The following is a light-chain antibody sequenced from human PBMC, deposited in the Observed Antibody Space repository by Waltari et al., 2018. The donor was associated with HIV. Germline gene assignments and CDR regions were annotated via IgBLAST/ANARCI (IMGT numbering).Light chain of an antibody. CDR1: SSNIGNNT. CDR2: DNN. Sequence: SVLTQPPSVSAAPGQKVTLSCPGSSSNIGNNTVSWYQQLPGTAPKLLIYDNNKRPSGIPDRFSGSKSGTSATLGITGLQTGDEADYYCGTWDSSLSAQVFGGGTKLTVL. V-gene: IGLV1-51*01. J-gene: IGLJ2*01. CDR3: GTWDSSLSAQV.